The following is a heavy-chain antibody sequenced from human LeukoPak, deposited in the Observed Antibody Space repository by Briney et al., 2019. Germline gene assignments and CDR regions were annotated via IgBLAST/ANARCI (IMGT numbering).Heavy chain of an antibody. D-gene: IGHD2-2*01. Sequence: GGSLRLSCAASGFTFSSYGMHWVRQAPGKGLEWVAFIRYDGSNKYYADSVKGRFTISRDNSKNTLYLQMNSLRAEDTAVYYCVKDGAYCSSTSCYHLIDDWGQGALVTVSS. CDR3: VKDGAYCSSTSCYHLIDD. J-gene: IGHJ4*02. CDR1: GFTFSSYG. V-gene: IGHV3-30*02. CDR2: IRYDGSNK.